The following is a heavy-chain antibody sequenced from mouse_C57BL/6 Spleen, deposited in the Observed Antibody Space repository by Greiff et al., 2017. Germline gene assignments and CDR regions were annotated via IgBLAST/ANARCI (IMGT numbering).Heavy chain of an antibody. J-gene: IGHJ4*01. CDR1: GYSITSGYY. CDR3: AREGNYYAMDY. Sequence: EVKLVESGPGLVKPSQSLSLTCSVTGYSITSGYYWNWIRQFPGNKLEWMGYISYDGSNNYNPSLKNRISITRDTSKNQFFQKLNSVTTEDTATYYCAREGNYYAMDYWGQGTSVTVSS. V-gene: IGHV3-6*01. CDR2: ISYDGSN.